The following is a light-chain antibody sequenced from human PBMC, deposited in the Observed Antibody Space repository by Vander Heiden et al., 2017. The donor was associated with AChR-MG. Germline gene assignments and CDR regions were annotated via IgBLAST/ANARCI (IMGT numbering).Light chain of an antibody. J-gene: IGKJ3*01. CDR2: GAS. Sequence: EIVLTQSPGTLSLSPGERATLSCRASQSISSSYLAWYQHKPGQAPRLLIYGASSRATGIPDRFSGSGSGTDFTLTISRLEPEDFAVYYCQQYGSSPRTFGHGTKVDIK. V-gene: IGKV3-20*01. CDR3: QQYGSSPRT. CDR1: QSISSSY.